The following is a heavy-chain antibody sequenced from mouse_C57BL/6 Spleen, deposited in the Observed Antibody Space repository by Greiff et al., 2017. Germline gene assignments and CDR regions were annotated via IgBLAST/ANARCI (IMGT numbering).Heavy chain of an antibody. J-gene: IGHJ2*01. CDR1: GYTFTDYY. V-gene: IGHV1-26*01. CDR3: ASVITTVVAPDS. D-gene: IGHD1-1*01. CDR2: INPNNGGT. Sequence: VQLQQSGPELVKPGASVKISCKASGYTFTDYYVNWVKQSHGKSLEWIGDINPNNGGTSYNQKFKGKATLTVDKSSSTAYMELRSLTSEDSAVYYCASVITTVVAPDSWGQGTTLTASS.